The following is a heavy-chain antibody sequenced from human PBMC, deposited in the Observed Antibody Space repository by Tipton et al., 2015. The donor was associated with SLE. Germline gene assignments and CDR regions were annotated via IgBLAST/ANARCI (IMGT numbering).Heavy chain of an antibody. D-gene: IGHD4-23*01. CDR3: ARDQTVVTPFDY. J-gene: IGHJ4*02. V-gene: IGHV4-4*02. CDR1: GGSISSSNW. Sequence: TLSLTCTVSGGSISSSNWWSWVRQPPGKGLEWIGEIYHSGSTNYNPSLKSRVTISVDKSKNQFSLKLSSVTAADTAVYYCARDQTVVTPFDYWGQGTLVTVSS. CDR2: IYHSGST.